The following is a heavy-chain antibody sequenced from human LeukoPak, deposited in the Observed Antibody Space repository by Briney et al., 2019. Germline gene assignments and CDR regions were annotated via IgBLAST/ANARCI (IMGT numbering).Heavy chain of an antibody. D-gene: IGHD6-13*01. CDR3: ARDDGYSSSWYGIFDY. Sequence: GGSLRLSCAASGFTFSSYSMNWVRQAPGKGLEWVSYISSSSSTTYYADSVKGRFTISRDNAKNSLYLQMNSLRAEDTAVYYRARDDGYSSSWYGIFDYWGQGTLVTVPS. V-gene: IGHV3-48*04. CDR1: GFTFSSYS. CDR2: ISSSSSTT. J-gene: IGHJ4*02.